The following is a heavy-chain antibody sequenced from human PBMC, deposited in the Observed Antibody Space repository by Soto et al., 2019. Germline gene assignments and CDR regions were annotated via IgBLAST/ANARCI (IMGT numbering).Heavy chain of an antibody. J-gene: IGHJ6*02. CDR3: ARHGGDCTNGVCYTYYYYGMDV. CDR2: IYPGDSDT. Sequence: GESLKISCKGSGYSFTSYWIGWVRQMPGKGLEWMGIIYPGDSDTRYSPSFQGQVTISADKSISTAYLQWSSLKASDTAMYYCARHGGDCTNGVCYTYYYYGMDVWGQGTTVTVSS. V-gene: IGHV5-51*01. CDR1: GYSFTSYW. D-gene: IGHD2-8*01.